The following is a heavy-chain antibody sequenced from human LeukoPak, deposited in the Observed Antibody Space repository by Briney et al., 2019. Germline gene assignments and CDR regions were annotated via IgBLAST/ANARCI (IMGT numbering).Heavy chain of an antibody. CDR3: ARIPPRPDRPYYYGSGSGYYFDY. CDR1: GYTFTSYG. J-gene: IGHJ4*02. Sequence: ASVKVSCKASGYTFTSYGISWVRQAPGQGLEWMGWISAYNGNTNYAQKLQGRVTMTTDTSTSTAYMELRSLRSDDTAVYYCARIPPRPDRPYYYGSGSGYYFDYWGQGTLVTVSS. CDR2: ISAYNGNT. D-gene: IGHD3-10*01. V-gene: IGHV1-18*01.